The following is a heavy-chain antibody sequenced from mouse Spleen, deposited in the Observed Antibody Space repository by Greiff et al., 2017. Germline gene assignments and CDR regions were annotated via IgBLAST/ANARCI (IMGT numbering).Heavy chain of an antibody. Sequence: QVQLQQSGAELVKPGASVKLSCKASGYTFTSYWMHWVKQRPGQGLEWIGEIDPSDSYTNYNQKFKGQATLTVDKSSSPAYMQLSSLTSEDAAVYYCARGDYGSSYWYFEVWGAGTTVTVSS. CDR2: IDPSDSYT. V-gene: IGHV1-69*02. CDR1: GYTFTSYW. CDR3: ARGDYGSSYWYFEV. J-gene: IGHJ1*01. D-gene: IGHD1-1*01.